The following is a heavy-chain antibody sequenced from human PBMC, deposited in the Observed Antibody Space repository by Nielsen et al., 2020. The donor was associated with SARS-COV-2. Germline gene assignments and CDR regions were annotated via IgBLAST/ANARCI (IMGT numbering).Heavy chain of an antibody. CDR1: GGSFSGYY. CDR2: IYTSGST. J-gene: IGHJ6*02. CDR3: AREEVAAAGLRDYYYYYGMDV. V-gene: IGHV4-59*10. D-gene: IGHD6-13*01. Sequence: SETLSLTCAVYGGSFSGYYWSWIRQPAGKGLEWIGRIYTSGSTNYNPSLKSRVTISVDTSKNQFSLKLSSVTAADTAVYYCAREEVAAAGLRDYYYYYGMDVWGQGTTVTVSS.